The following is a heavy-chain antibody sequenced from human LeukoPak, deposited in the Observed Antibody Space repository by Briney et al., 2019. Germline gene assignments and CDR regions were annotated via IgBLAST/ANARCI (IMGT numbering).Heavy chain of an antibody. CDR3: ARVGVSGSGSSSSGWFSLSYWYFDL. CDR1: GFTVSSNY. J-gene: IGHJ2*01. D-gene: IGHD6-19*01. Sequence: GGSLRLSCAASGFTVSSNYMSWVRQAPGKGLEWVSVIYSGGSTYYADSVKGRFTISRDNSKNTLYLQMNSLRAEDTAVYYCARVGVSGSGSSSSGWFSLSYWYFDLWGRGTLVTASS. CDR2: IYSGGST. V-gene: IGHV3-53*01.